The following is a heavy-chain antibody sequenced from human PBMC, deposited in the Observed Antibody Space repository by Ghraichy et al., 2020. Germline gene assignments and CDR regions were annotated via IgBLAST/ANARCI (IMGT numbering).Heavy chain of an antibody. Sequence: SVKVSCKASGFTFTSSAMQWVRQARGQRLEWIGWIVVGSGNTNYAQKFQERVTITRDMSTSTAYMELSSLRSEDTAVYYCAAAVSYGGPTGDYWGQGTLVTVSS. J-gene: IGHJ4*02. V-gene: IGHV1-58*02. D-gene: IGHD5-18*01. CDR2: IVVGSGNT. CDR1: GFTFTSSA. CDR3: AAAVSYGGPTGDY.